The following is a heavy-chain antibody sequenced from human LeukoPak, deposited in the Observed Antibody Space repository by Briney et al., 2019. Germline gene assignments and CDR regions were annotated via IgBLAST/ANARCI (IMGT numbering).Heavy chain of an antibody. Sequence: GGSLRLSCAASGFTFSSYSMNWVRQAPGKGLEWVSSISGTSTSIYYADSVKGRFTISRDNAKNSLYLQMNSLRAEDTAAYYCAREVGSAYFWYFDLWGRGTLVTVSS. CDR1: GFTFSSYS. CDR3: AREVGSAYFWYFDL. CDR2: ISGTSTSI. D-gene: IGHD2/OR15-2a*01. J-gene: IGHJ2*01. V-gene: IGHV3-21*01.